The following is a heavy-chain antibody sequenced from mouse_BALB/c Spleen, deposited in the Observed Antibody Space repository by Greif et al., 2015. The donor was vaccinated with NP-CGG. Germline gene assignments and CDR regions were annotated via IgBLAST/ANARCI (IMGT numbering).Heavy chain of an antibody. CDR1: GFTFSSYG. Sequence: EVKLMEPGGDLVKPGGSLELSCAASGFTFSSYGMSWVRQTPDKRLEWVATISGGGSYTYYPDSVKGRFTISRDNAKNTLYLQMSSLKSEDTAMYYCASLRYLLAYWGQGTLATVSA. V-gene: IGHV5-6*01. CDR3: ASLRYLLAY. D-gene: IGHD2-14*01. CDR2: ISGGGSYT. J-gene: IGHJ3*01.